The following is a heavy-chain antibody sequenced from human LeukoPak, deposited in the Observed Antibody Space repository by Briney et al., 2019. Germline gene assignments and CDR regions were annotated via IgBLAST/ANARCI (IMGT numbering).Heavy chain of an antibody. CDR3: AKRERESYNYGYPDY. CDR1: GFTFGSYA. CDR2: IGGSGGST. V-gene: IGHV3-23*01. D-gene: IGHD5-18*01. J-gene: IGHJ4*02. Sequence: GGSLRLSCAASGFTFGSYAMSWVRQAPGKGLEWVSGIGGSGGSTYYADSVKGRFTISRDNSKNTLYLQMNSLRAEDTAVYYCAKRERESYNYGYPDYWGQGTLVTVSS.